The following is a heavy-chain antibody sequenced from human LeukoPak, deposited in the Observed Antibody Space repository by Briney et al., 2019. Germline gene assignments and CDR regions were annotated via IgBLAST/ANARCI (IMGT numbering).Heavy chain of an antibody. J-gene: IGHJ2*01. CDR3: ARAYYDTSGYPGWYFDL. V-gene: IGHV4-59*11. D-gene: IGHD3-22*01. Sequence: SETLSLTCTVSGGSMGSHYWSSIRQPPGKGLEWIGHIYYSGNTNYNPSLKSRVTMSVDTSKNQFSLKLTSVTAADTAVYYCARAYYDTSGYPGWYFDLWGRGTLVTVSS. CDR1: GGSMGSHY. CDR2: IYYSGNT.